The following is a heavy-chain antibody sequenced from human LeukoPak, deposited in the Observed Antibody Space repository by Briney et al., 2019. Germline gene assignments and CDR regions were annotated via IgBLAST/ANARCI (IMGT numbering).Heavy chain of an antibody. CDR2: ISGSGGST. CDR3: AKSMGYGGNSAFDI. CDR1: GFTFSSYT. D-gene: IGHD4-23*01. V-gene: IGHV3-23*01. J-gene: IGHJ3*02. Sequence: GGSLRLSCAASGFTFSSYTMTWVRQAPGKGLEWVSAISGSGGSTYYADSVKGRFTISRDNSKNTLYLQMNSLRAEDTAVYYCAKSMGYGGNSAFDIWGQGTMVTVSS.